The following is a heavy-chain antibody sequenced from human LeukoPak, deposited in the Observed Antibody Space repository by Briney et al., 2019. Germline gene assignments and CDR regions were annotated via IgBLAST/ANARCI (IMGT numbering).Heavy chain of an antibody. V-gene: IGHV3-48*04. CDR3: AREGYYYYMDV. CDR1: GFTFSSYS. J-gene: IGHJ6*03. CDR2: ISSSSSTI. Sequence: GGSLRLSCAASGFTFSSYSMNWVRQAPGKGLEWVSYISSSSSTIYYADSVKGRFTISRDNAKNSLYLQMNSLRAEDTAVYYCAREGYYYYMDVWGKGTTVTVSS.